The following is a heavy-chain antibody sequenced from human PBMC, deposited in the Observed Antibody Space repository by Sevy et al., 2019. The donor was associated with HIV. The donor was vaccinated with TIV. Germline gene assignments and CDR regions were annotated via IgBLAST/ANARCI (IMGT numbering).Heavy chain of an antibody. V-gene: IGHV4-59*01. Sequence: SETLSLTCTVSGDSITNYYWSWIRQPPGKGLDWIGNIYDSGSTNYNPSIKSRVIISLDTSKNQFSLKLSSVTAAATALSCGARGDGLYYDSSVYYPDGAVDIWAQGTMVTVSS. D-gene: IGHD3-22*01. CDR3: ARGDGLYYDSSVYYPDGAVDI. CDR1: GDSITNYY. J-gene: IGHJ3*02. CDR2: IYDSGST.